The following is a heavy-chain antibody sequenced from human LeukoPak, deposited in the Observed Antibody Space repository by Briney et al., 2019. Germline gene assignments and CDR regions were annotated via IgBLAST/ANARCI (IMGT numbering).Heavy chain of an antibody. V-gene: IGHV1-69*01. D-gene: IGHD2-2*01. CDR2: IIPIFGTA. J-gene: IGHJ4*02. Sequence: SVKVSCKASGGTFSSYAISWVRQAPGQGLEWMGGIIPIFGTANYAQKFQGRVTITADESTSTAYMELSSLRSEDTAVYYCARDYCRRTSCPRPYFDYWGQGTLVTVSS. CDR3: ARDYCRRTSCPRPYFDY. CDR1: GGTFSSYA.